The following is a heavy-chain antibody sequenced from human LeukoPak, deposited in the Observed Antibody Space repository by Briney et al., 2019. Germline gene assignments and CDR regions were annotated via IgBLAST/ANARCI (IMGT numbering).Heavy chain of an antibody. CDR2: IKQDGSEK. CDR1: GFTFSSYW. CDR3: ARVYRSSSGYCFDF. D-gene: IGHD6-6*01. Sequence: GGSLRLSCAVSGFTFSSYWMSSVRQAPGKGLEWVANIKQDGSEKYYVDSVKGRFTVSRDNAKNSLYLQMNSLRAEDKAVYYCARVYRSSSGYCFDFWGQGTLVTVSS. J-gene: IGHJ4*02. V-gene: IGHV3-7*01.